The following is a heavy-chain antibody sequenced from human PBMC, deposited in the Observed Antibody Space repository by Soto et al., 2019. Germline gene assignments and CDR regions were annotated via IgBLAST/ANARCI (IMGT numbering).Heavy chain of an antibody. Sequence: PSETLSLTCTVSGGSISSRTHYWRWIRQPPGKGLEWIGHMYYSGNTYYNPSLKSRVTIPLDTSKYQFSLKLSCVIAADTAVYYCARLRIAVTGTDFDYWGQGTLVTVSS. V-gene: IGHV4-39*01. CDR1: GGSISSRTHY. D-gene: IGHD6-19*01. CDR2: MYYSGNT. CDR3: ARLRIAVTGTDFDY. J-gene: IGHJ4*02.